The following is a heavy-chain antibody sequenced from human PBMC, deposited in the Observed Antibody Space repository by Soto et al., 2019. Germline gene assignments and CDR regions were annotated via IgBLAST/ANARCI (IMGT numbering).Heavy chain of an antibody. CDR1: GGTFSSYA. CDR2: IIPIFGTA. CDR3: ARDVDDSSGYYYSYGMDV. J-gene: IGHJ6*02. V-gene: IGHV1-69*13. D-gene: IGHD3-22*01. Sequence: ASVKVSCKASGGTFSSYAISWVRQAPGQGLEWMGGIIPIFGTANYAQKFQGRVTITADESTSTAYMELSSLRSEDTAVYYCARDVDDSSGYYYSYGMDVWGQGTTVTVS.